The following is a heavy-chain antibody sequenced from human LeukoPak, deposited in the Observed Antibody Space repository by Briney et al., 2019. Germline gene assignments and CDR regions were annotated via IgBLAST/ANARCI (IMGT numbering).Heavy chain of an antibody. V-gene: IGHV4-34*01. D-gene: IGHD3-22*01. J-gene: IGHJ4*02. CDR1: GGSFSGYY. CDR2: INHSGST. Sequence: SETLSLTCAVYGGSFSGYYWSWIRQPPGKGLEWIGEINHSGSTNYNPSLKSRVTTSVDTSKNQFSLKLSSVTAADTAVYYCAGGPRLKNYYDSSGYYYFDYWGQGTLVTVSS. CDR3: AGGPRLKNYYDSSGYYYFDY.